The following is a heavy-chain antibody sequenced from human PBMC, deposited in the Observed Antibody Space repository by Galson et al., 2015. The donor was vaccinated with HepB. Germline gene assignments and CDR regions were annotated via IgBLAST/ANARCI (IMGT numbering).Heavy chain of an antibody. D-gene: IGHD6-19*01. J-gene: IGHJ2*01. CDR2: IYSGGST. Sequence: SLRLSCAASGFTVSSNYMSWVRQAPGKGLEWVSVIYSGGSTYYADSVKGRFTISRDNSKNTLYLQMNSLRAEDTAVYYCARGFVMGSIVAGTFWYFDLWGRGTLVTVSS. CDR1: GFTVSSNY. CDR3: ARGFVMGSIVAGTFWYFDL. V-gene: IGHV3-66*01.